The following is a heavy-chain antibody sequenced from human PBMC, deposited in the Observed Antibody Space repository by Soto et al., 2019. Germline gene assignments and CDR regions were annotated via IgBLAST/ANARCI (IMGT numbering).Heavy chain of an antibody. Sequence: QVQLVQSGAEVKKPGASVKFSCKASGYTLTSYGISWVRQAPGQGGEWMGWVSGYNGNTNYAQKLQGRVTMNTDTSTSKAYMELRCLRSEDTAVYYCAICRWSGGSTDFDYWGQGTLVTVSS. V-gene: IGHV1-18*01. D-gene: IGHD3-10*01. CDR1: GYTLTSYG. CDR2: VSGYNGNT. CDR3: AICRWSGGSTDFDY. J-gene: IGHJ4*01.